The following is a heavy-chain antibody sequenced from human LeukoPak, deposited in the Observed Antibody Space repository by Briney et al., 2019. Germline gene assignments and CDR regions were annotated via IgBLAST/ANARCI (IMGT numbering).Heavy chain of an antibody. CDR1: GGTFSSYA. J-gene: IGHJ3*02. CDR3: ARALAYCSSTSCSNDAFDI. V-gene: IGHV1-69*04. Sequence: GASVKVSCKASGGTFSSYAISWVRQAPGQGLEWMGRIIPILGIANYAQNFQGRVTITADKSTSTAYMELSSLRSEDTAVYYCARALAYCSSTSCSNDAFDIWGQGTMVTVSS. D-gene: IGHD2-2*01. CDR2: IIPILGIA.